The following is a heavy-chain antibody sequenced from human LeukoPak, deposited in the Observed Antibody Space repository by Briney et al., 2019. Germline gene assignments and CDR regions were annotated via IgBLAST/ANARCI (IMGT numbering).Heavy chain of an antibody. CDR3: ARDPAYDSSGYYYFDY. D-gene: IGHD3-22*01. V-gene: IGHV3-21*01. CDR1: GFTFSSYS. J-gene: IGHJ4*02. CDR2: ISSSSSYI. Sequence: TGGSLRLSCAASGFTFSSYSMNWVRQAPGKGLEWVSSISSSSSYIYYADSVKGRFTISRDNAKNSLYLQMNSLRAEDTAVYYCARDPAYDSSGYYYFDYWGQGTLVTVSS.